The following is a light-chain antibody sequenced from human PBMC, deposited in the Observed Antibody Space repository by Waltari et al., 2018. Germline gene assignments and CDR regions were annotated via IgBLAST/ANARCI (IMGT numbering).Light chain of an antibody. CDR3: SSYTGSHTLV. J-gene: IGLJ3*02. CDR2: DVI. CDR1: SSNVGAYDY. Sequence: QSALTQPASVSGSPGQSITISCTGTSSNVGAYDYVFWYQQHPGKAPKLMIYDVIKRPSGVVNCFSGSTSDNPASLTSSGLQAEDEAYYYCSSYTGSHTLVFGGGTRLTVL. V-gene: IGLV2-14*01.